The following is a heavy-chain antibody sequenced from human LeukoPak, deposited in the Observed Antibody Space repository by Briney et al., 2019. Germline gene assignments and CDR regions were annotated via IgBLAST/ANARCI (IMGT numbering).Heavy chain of an antibody. Sequence: RPGGSLRLSCAVSGFTFSGFWMSWSRQAPGKGLEWVASINSDGSEGYYADVVKGRFTISRDNFKDTLYLQMSTLRPEDTATYYCAREHNVAVTGYFDYWGHGALVTVSS. V-gene: IGHV3-7*01. J-gene: IGHJ4*01. CDR2: INSDGSEG. CDR3: AREHNVAVTGYFDY. CDR1: GFTFSGFW. D-gene: IGHD2-21*01.